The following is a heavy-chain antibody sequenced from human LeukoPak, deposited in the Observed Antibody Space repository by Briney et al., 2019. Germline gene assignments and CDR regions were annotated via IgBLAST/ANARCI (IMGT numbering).Heavy chain of an antibody. J-gene: IGHJ4*02. V-gene: IGHV3-30*02. CDR2: IWSDGSNT. CDR3: AKDKDGGDLDY. CDR1: GFTFINND. Sequence: GGSLRLSCAASGFTFINNDMHWVRQAPGKGLEWVAFIWSDGSNTYYADSVKGRFTISRDNSKNTLYLQMNSLRAEDTAVYYCAKDKDGGDLDYWGQGTLVTVSS. D-gene: IGHD2-21*02.